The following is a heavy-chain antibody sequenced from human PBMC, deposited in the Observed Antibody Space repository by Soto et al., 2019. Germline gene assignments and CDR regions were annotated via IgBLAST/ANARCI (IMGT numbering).Heavy chain of an antibody. J-gene: IGHJ4*02. CDR1: GFTFGDSA. CDR2: IRSKGYGGTT. D-gene: IGHD2-15*01. CDR3: TRASGVDSGREGDFDY. Sequence: GGSLRLSCTASGFTFGDSAMSWFRQAPGKGLEWVGFIRSKGYGGTTEYAASVKGRFTISRDDSKSIAYLQMNSLKTEDTAVYYCTRASGVDSGREGDFDYWGQGTLVTVSS. V-gene: IGHV3-49*03.